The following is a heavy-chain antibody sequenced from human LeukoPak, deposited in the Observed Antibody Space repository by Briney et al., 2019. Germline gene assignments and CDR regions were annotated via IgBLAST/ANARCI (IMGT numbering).Heavy chain of an antibody. Sequence: GGSLRLSCAASGLAFSSYAMSWVRQAPGMGLEWVSGSSGSGGSTYYADSVRGRFSISRDNSKNTLYLQMNSLRAEDTAFYYCAKLYYDYVWRSYRYYFFDSWGQGTLVTVSS. J-gene: IGHJ4*02. CDR2: SSGSGGST. V-gene: IGHV3-23*01. D-gene: IGHD3-16*02. CDR1: GLAFSSYA. CDR3: AKLYYDYVWRSYRYYFFDS.